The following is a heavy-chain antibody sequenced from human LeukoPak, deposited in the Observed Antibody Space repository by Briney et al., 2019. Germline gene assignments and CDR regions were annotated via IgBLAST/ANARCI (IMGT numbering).Heavy chain of an antibody. Sequence: GGSLRLSCAASGFTVSSNYMSWVRQAPGKGLEWVSVIYSGGSTYYADSVKGRFTISRDNSKNTLYLQMNSLRAEDTAVYYCAKEALRFLEWLYAIDYWGQGTLVTVSS. CDR3: AKEALRFLEWLYAIDY. J-gene: IGHJ4*02. CDR2: IYSGGST. CDR1: GFTVSSNY. V-gene: IGHV3-66*01. D-gene: IGHD3-3*01.